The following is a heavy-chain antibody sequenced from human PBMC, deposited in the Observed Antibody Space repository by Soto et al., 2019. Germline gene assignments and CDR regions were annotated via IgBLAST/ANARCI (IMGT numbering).Heavy chain of an antibody. Sequence: GGSLRLSCAASGFTVSSNYMSWVLQAPGKGLEWVSVIYSGGSTYYADSVKGRFTISRDNSKNTLYLQMNSLRAEDTAVYYCASEGRWRAVAGTGFGGAFDIWGQGTMVTVAS. CDR3: ASEGRWRAVAGTGFGGAFDI. D-gene: IGHD6-19*01. J-gene: IGHJ3*02. V-gene: IGHV3-53*01. CDR1: GFTVSSNY. CDR2: IYSGGST.